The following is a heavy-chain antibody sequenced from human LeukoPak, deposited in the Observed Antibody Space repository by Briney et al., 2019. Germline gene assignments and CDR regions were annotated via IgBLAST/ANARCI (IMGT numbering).Heavy chain of an antibody. CDR2: INPNSGGT. CDR3: ARGGYSYGYMGYFDY. CDR1: GHTFTGYY. J-gene: IGHJ4*02. V-gene: IGHV1-2*02. Sequence: GASVKVSCKASGHTFTGYYMHWVRQAPGQGLEWMGWINPNSGGTNYVQKFQGRVTMTTDTSTSTAYMELRSLRSDDTAVYYCARGGYSYGYMGYFDYWGQGTLVTVSS. D-gene: IGHD5-18*01.